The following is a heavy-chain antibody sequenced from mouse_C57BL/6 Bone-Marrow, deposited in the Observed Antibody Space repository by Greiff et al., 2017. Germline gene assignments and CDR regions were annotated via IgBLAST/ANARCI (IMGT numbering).Heavy chain of an antibody. J-gene: IGHJ3*01. CDR1: GYTFTGYW. D-gene: IGHD1-1*01. CDR3: ARDDYGSSFLAY. V-gene: IGHV1-9*01. CDR2: ILPGSGST. Sequence: QVQLQQSGAELMKPGASVKLSCKATGYTFTGYWIEWVKQRPGHGLEWIGEILPGSGSTNYNEKFKGKATFTADTSYNTAYMQLSSLTTEDSAIYYCARDDYGSSFLAYWGQGTLVTVSA.